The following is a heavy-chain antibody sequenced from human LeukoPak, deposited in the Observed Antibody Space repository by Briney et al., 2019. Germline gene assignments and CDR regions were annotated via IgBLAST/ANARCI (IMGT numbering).Heavy chain of an antibody. CDR2: IKQDGSEK. V-gene: IGHV3-7*01. J-gene: IGHJ4*02. CDR1: GFTFSSYW. D-gene: IGHD2-21*02. Sequence: GGSLRLSCAASGFTFSSYWMSWVRQAPGKGLEWVANIKQDGSEKYYVDSVKGRFTISRDNAKNSLYLQMNSLRAEDTAVYYCATGERPPYCGGDCYWGVLGYWGQGTLVTVSS. CDR3: ATGERPPYCGGDCYWGVLGY.